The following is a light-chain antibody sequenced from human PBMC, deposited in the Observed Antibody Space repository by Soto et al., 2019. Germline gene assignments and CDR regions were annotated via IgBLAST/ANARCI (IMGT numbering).Light chain of an antibody. J-gene: IGKJ1*01. V-gene: IGKV3-15*01. CDR1: QSVNRN. Sequence: EIVLTQSPATLSVSPGERASLSCRASQSVNRNLAWYQQKPGQAPRLLIFGPSTRATGVPGRFSGSGYGTEFTLTIRSLQSEDFAVYYCKQYNNWPQTFGQGTKVDIK. CDR3: KQYNNWPQT. CDR2: GPS.